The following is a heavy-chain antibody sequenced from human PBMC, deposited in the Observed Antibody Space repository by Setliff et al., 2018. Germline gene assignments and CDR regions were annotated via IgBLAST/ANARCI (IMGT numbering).Heavy chain of an antibody. CDR1: GFTFSNAW. D-gene: IGHD1-1*01. V-gene: IGHV3-15*01. Sequence: PGGSLRLSCAASGFTFSNAWMSWVRQAPGKGLEWVGRIKRESDGGTTDYAAPVKGRFTISRDDSKNTLYLQMNSLKTEDTAVYYCANNVYYFDYWGLGTLVTVSS. J-gene: IGHJ4*02. CDR3: ANNVYYFDY. CDR2: IKRESDGGTT.